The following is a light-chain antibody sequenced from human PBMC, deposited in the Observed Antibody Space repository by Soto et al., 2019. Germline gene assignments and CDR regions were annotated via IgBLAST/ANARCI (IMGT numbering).Light chain of an antibody. CDR2: KAS. Sequence: DIQMTQSPSTLSASVGDRVTITCRASQSISSWLAWYQQKPGKAPTLLIYKASSLESGVPSRFSGSGSGTEFTLTFSSLQPDDFATYYCQQYNSYPYTFGQGTKLEIK. CDR1: QSISSW. J-gene: IGKJ2*01. CDR3: QQYNSYPYT. V-gene: IGKV1-5*03.